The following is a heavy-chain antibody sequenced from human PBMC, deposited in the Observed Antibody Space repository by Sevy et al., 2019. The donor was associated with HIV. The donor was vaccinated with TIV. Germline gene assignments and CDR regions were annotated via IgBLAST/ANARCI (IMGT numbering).Heavy chain of an antibody. D-gene: IGHD2-15*01. J-gene: IGHJ4*02. Sequence: GGSLRLSCAASGFTFSRHAMSWVRQAPGKGLEWVAVISYDGSNKYYADSVKGRFTISRDNSKNTLYLEMNSLRTEDTAVYYCARDQGAVVIVAATLFEYWGQGTLVTVSS. CDR2: ISYDGSNK. CDR1: GFTFSRHA. CDR3: ARDQGAVVIVAATLFEY. V-gene: IGHV3-30*04.